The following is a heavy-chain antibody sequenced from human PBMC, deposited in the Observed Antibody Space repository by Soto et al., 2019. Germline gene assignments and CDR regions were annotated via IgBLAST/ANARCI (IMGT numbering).Heavy chain of an antibody. J-gene: IGHJ4*02. D-gene: IGHD3-22*01. CDR2: IYYSGST. V-gene: IGHV4-39*01. Sequence: SETLSLTCTVSGGSISSSSYYWDWIRQPPGKGLEWIGSIYYSGSTYYNPSLKSRVTISVDTSKNQFSLKLGSVTAADTAVYYCASPWGPYYYDSSGYYPSLNFDYWGQGTLVTVSS. CDR3: ASPWGPYYYDSSGYYPSLNFDY. CDR1: GGSISSSSYY.